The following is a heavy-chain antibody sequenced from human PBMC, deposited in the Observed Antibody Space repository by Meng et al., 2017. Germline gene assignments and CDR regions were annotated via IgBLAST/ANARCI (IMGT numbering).Heavy chain of an antibody. V-gene: IGHV1-18*01. CDR3: ATRGNPYLNC. CDR1: GYTLSSDG. J-gene: IGHJ4*02. Sequence: QGQLVQSGAVVKKPGASVKVSCDTSGYTLSSDGFAWVRQTPEQGLEWLGWINVYSGTTNYAQKFQGRVTMTTDTSTRTGYMELTSLTSDDTATYYCATRGNPYLNCWGQGTLVTVSS. CDR2: INVYSGTT.